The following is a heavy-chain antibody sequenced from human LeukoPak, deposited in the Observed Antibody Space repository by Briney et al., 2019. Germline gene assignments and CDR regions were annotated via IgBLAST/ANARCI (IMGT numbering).Heavy chain of an antibody. V-gene: IGHV3-30-3*01. J-gene: IGHJ6*02. D-gene: IGHD3-9*01. CDR1: AFTFSSYA. Sequence: GGSLRLSCAASAFTFSSYAMHWVRQAPGKGLEWVAVISYDGSNKYYADSVKGRFTISRDNSKNTLYLQMNSLRAEDTAVYYCARENQYYDILTGYSTLYYYYYGMDVWGQGTTVTVSS. CDR3: ARENQYYDILTGYSTLYYYYYGMDV. CDR2: ISYDGSNK.